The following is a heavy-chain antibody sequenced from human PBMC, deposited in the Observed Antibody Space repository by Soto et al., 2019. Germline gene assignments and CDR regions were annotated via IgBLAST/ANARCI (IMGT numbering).Heavy chain of an antibody. D-gene: IGHD3-3*01. J-gene: IGHJ4*02. Sequence: SETLSLTCSVSGGSISGSYWSWIRQSPGKGLEWLGYVYYTGSTNYSTSLRSRVSISVDTSKNEFSLRLSSVTAADTAVYFCAWSVAVPGAHIDYWGQGTQVTVSS. CDR2: VYYTGST. V-gene: IGHV4-59*01. CDR3: AWSVAVPGAHIDY. CDR1: GGSISGSY.